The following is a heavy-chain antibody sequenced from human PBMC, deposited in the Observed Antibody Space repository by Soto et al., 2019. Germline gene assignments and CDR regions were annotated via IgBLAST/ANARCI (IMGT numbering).Heavy chain of an antibody. Sequence: SLRLSCAASGFPFTNYAMHWVRQAPDKGLEWVTIISSDGDTRHYVDSVKGRFTISRDNSKNTLHLQMSNPRPEDTAVYYCARGMGPGSCLIDYWGQGILVTASS. CDR2: ISSDGDTR. CDR3: ARGMGPGSCLIDY. CDR1: GFPFTNYA. V-gene: IGHV3-30-3*01. J-gene: IGHJ4*02. D-gene: IGHD3-10*01.